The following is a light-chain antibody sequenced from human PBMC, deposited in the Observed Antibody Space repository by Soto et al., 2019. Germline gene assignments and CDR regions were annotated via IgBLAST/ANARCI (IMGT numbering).Light chain of an antibody. J-gene: IGKJ2*01. V-gene: IGKV1-6*01. CDR1: QGIRND. CDR2: AAS. Sequence: AIQMTQSPSSLSASVGDRVTITCRASQGIRNDLGWYQQKPGKAPKLLIYAASTLQSGVPSRFSGSGSGTDFALNISSLQPEDFAAYYCLQDYNYPYTFGQGTKLEIK. CDR3: LQDYNYPYT.